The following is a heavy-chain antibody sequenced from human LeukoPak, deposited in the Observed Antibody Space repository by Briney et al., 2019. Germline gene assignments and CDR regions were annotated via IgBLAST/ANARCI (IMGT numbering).Heavy chain of an antibody. V-gene: IGHV4-34*01. CDR1: GGSFSGYY. CDR3: ARDSRAKLSKYSSTWYFDD. Sequence: PSETLSLTCAVYGGSFSGYYWSWIRQPPGKGLEWIGEINHSGSTNYNPSLKSRVTISVDTSKSQFSLKLSSVTAADTAVYYCARDSRAKLSKYSSTWYFDDWGQGTLVTVSS. J-gene: IGHJ4*02. D-gene: IGHD6-13*01. CDR2: INHSGST.